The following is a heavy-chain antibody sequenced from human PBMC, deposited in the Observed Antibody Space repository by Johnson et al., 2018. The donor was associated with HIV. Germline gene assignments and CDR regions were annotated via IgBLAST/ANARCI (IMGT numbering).Heavy chain of an antibody. J-gene: IGHJ3*02. Sequence: QVQLVESGGGLVKPGGSLRLSCAASGFTFSSYGMHWVRQAPGKGLEWVAFIRYDGSNKYYADSVKGRFTISRDNSKNTLYLQMNSLRAEDTAVYYCAKTITMIGRFDAFDIWGQGTMVTVSS. D-gene: IGHD3-22*01. CDR2: IRYDGSNK. V-gene: IGHV3-30*02. CDR1: GFTFSSYG. CDR3: AKTITMIGRFDAFDI.